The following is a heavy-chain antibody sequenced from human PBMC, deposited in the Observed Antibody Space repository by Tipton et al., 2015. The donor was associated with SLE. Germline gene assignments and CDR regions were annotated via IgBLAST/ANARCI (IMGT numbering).Heavy chain of an antibody. CDR3: ARAPRDYSRPMDV. Sequence: TLSLTCTVSGDSISTHFWSWIRQPPGKGLEWIGYIYDGGRTKYKSSLNSRITISVDTSKNQFSLKLTSVTAADTAVYYCARAPRDYSRPMDVWGQGTVVTVS. CDR2: IYDGGRT. J-gene: IGHJ6*02. CDR1: GDSISTHF. D-gene: IGHD4-11*01. V-gene: IGHV4-59*11.